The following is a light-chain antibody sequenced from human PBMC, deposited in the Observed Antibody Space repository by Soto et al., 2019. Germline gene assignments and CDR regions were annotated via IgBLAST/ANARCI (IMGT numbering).Light chain of an antibody. CDR1: QTISSW. V-gene: IGKV1-5*03. CDR2: KAS. CDR3: QHSNSYSEA. J-gene: IGKJ1*01. Sequence: ESGSSVAGPVGHSITNTCRASQTISSWLAWYQQKPGKAPKLLIYKASTLKSGVPSRFSGSGSGTEFTLTISSLQPDDFATYYCQHSNSYSEAFGQGTKVDIK.